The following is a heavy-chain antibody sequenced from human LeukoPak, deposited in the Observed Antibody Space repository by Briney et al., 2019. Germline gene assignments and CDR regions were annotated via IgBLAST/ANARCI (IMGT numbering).Heavy chain of an antibody. J-gene: IGHJ6*02. D-gene: IGHD6-13*01. CDR1: GFTFSTCA. Sequence: GGSLRLSCAASGFTFSTCAMSWVRQAPGKGLEWVSTISGGGRSTDYADSVKGHFTISRDNSKNTLYLQMNSLRAEDTAVYYCAKDLSAGIAAAYGMDVWGQGTTVTVSS. CDR2: ISGGGRST. V-gene: IGHV3-23*01. CDR3: AKDLSAGIAAAYGMDV.